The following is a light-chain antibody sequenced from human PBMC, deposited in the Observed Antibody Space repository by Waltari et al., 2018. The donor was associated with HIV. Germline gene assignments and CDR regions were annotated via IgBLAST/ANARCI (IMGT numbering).Light chain of an antibody. Sequence: HSVLTQPHSASGTPGQRVTISCSGSSSNIGSNTVHWYQQLPGTAPKLLIYSNNQRPSGVPDRFSGSKSGTSASLAISGLQSEDEADYYCAAWDDSLNGYWVFGGGTKLTVL. CDR2: SNN. CDR1: SSNIGSNT. CDR3: AAWDDSLNGYWV. V-gene: IGLV1-44*01. J-gene: IGLJ3*02.